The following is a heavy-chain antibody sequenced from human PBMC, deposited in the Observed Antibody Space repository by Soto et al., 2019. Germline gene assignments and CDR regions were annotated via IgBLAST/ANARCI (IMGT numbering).Heavy chain of an antibody. J-gene: IGHJ6*03. V-gene: IGHV3-30*18. CDR1: GFTFSSYG. CDR3: AKVAAEESSADYYSYMDV. D-gene: IGHD2-15*01. CDR2: ISYDGSNK. Sequence: QVQLVESGGGVVQPGRSLRLSCAASGFTFSSYGMHWVRQAPGKGLEWVAVISYDGSNKYYADSVKGRFNISRDNSKNTLYLQMNRLRAEDTAVYYCAKVAAEESSADYYSYMDVWGKGTSVTVSS.